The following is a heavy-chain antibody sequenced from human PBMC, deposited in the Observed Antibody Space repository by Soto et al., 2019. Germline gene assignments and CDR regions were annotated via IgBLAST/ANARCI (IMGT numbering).Heavy chain of an antibody. CDR3: ASRLPDYYDSSGYPIRYYGMDV. CDR1: GGSISSSSYY. CDR2: IYYSGST. D-gene: IGHD3-22*01. J-gene: IGHJ6*02. Sequence: PSETLSLTCTVSGGSISSSSYYWGWIRQPPGKGLEWIGSIYYSGSTYYNPSLKSRVTISVDTSKNQFSLKLSSVTAADTAVYYCASRLPDYYDSSGYPIRYYGMDVWGQGTTVTVSS. V-gene: IGHV4-39*01.